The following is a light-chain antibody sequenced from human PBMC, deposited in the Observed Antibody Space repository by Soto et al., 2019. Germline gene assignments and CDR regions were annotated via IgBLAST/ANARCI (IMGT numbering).Light chain of an antibody. CDR3: QKYDSAPRT. V-gene: IGKV1-27*01. CDR2: EAS. J-gene: IGKJ1*01. CDR1: QGIINY. Sequence: DIPMTQSPSSLSASVGDRVTITCRASQGIINYLAWYQQKPGNVPRLLIYEASALQSGVPSRFSGSGFGTDFSLTITSLQPEDVATYYCQKYDSAPRTFGPGTKVEIK.